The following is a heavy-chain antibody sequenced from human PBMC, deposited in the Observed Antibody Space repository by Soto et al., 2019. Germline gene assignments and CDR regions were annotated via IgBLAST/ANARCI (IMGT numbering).Heavy chain of an antibody. CDR2: IYWDDDK. CDR3: AHSRAHDYGDYHDY. CDR1: GFSLSTSGVG. J-gene: IGHJ4*02. V-gene: IGHV2-5*02. D-gene: IGHD4-17*01. Sequence: QITLKESGPTLVKPTQTLTLTCTFSGFSLSTSGVGVGWIRQPPGKALEWLALIYWDDDKRYSPSLKSRLTITKDTSKNQVVLTMTNMDPVDTAPYYCAHSRAHDYGDYHDYWGQGTLVTVSS.